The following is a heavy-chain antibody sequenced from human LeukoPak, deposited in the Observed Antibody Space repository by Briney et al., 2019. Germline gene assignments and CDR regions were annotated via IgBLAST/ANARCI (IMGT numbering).Heavy chain of an antibody. CDR1: GGTFSSYA. CDR3: ARDLEGIAALLLDY. CDR2: IIPILGIA. D-gene: IGHD6-13*01. J-gene: IGHJ4*02. V-gene: IGHV1-69*04. Sequence: SVKASCKASGGTFSSYAISWVRQAPGQGLEWMGRIIPILGIANYAQKFQGRVTMTRDTSISTAYMELSRLRSDDTAVYYCARDLEGIAALLLDYWGQGTLVTVSS.